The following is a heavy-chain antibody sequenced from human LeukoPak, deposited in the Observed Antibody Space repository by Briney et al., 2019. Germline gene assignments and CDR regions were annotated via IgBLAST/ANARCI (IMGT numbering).Heavy chain of an antibody. CDR3: ARAMSTFGGVRNYFDS. D-gene: IGHD3-16*01. CDR1: GFTVSSNY. V-gene: IGHV3-66*01. Sequence: TGGSLRLSCAVSGFTVSSNYMSWVRQAPGKGLEWVSVIYTGGTTYYADSVKGRFTISRDNSKNTLYLQMNSLRAEDTAVYYCARAMSTFGGVRNYFDSWGRGTLVTVSS. CDR2: IYTGGTT. J-gene: IGHJ4*02.